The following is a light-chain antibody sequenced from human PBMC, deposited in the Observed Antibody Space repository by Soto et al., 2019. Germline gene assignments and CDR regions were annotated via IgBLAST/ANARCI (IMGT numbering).Light chain of an antibody. CDR2: AAS. V-gene: IGKV1-8*01. Sequence: AILMTQSPSSFSASTGYRVSITCRASQGISSYLAWYQQKPGKAPKLLIYAASTLQSGVPSRFSGSGSGTDFTLTISCLQSEDFATYYCQQYYSYHHFTFGPGTKVDIK. CDR1: QGISSY. CDR3: QQYYSYHHFT. J-gene: IGKJ3*01.